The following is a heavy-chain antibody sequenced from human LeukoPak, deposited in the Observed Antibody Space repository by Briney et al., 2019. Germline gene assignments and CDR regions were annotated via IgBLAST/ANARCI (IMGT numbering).Heavy chain of an antibody. V-gene: IGHV3-23*01. J-gene: IGHJ4*02. Sequence: GGSLRLSCAASGFTFSSYAMSWVRQAPGKGLEWVSSISGNGGYTYHADSVKGRFTISRDNSKNTLYMQMNSLRAEDTAVYYCAEGNNGCYDSWGQGTLVTVSS. CDR3: AEGNNGCYDS. D-gene: IGHD2-15*01. CDR1: GFTFSSYA. CDR2: ISGNGGYT.